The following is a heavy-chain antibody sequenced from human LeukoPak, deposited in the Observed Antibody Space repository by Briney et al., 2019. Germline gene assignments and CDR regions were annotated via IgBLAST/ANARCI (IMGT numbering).Heavy chain of an antibody. CDR2: ISGSGGST. J-gene: IGHJ4*02. CDR3: AKAPLGYYDSSGYFDY. V-gene: IGHV3-23*01. CDR1: GFSFSNYA. D-gene: IGHD3-22*01. Sequence: GGSLRLSCAASGFSFSNYAMSWVRQAPGKGLEWVSAISGSGGSTYYADSVKGRFTISRDNSKNTLYLQMNSLRAEDTAVYYCAKAPLGYYDSSGYFDYWGQGTLVTVSS.